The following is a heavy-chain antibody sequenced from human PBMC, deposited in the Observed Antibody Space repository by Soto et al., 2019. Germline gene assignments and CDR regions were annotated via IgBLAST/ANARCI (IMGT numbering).Heavy chain of an antibody. V-gene: IGHV3-30*18. Sequence: PGGSLRLSWAPAEFTFSNYCMHCVRQAPGKGLEWVAVISYDGSNKYYADSVKGRFTISRDNSKNTLYLQMNSLRAEDTAVYYCAKDLDSSGWFKLRYGSYGMDVWGPGTTVTVSS. CDR1: EFTFSNYC. CDR3: AKDLDSSGWFKLRYGSYGMDV. J-gene: IGHJ6*02. CDR2: ISYDGSNK. D-gene: IGHD6-19*01.